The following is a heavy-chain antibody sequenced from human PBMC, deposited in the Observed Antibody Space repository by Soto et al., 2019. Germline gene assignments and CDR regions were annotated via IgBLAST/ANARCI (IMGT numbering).Heavy chain of an antibody. D-gene: IGHD3-3*01. CDR3: ARDPRPPSGWLGFWEYGMDV. CDR1: GYTFTGNY. J-gene: IGHJ6*02. CDR2: VNPDNGDT. Sequence: ASVKVSCKASGYTFTGNYIHWVRQAPGQGLEWMGWVNPDNGDTASAQKFQRRVTMTSDTTVTTAYMELSRLTSDDTAVYYCARDPRPPSGWLGFWEYGMDVWGQGTTVTVSS. V-gene: IGHV1-2*02.